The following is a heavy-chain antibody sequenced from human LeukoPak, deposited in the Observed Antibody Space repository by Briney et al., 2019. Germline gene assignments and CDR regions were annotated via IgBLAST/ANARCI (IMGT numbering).Heavy chain of an antibody. V-gene: IGHV4-34*01. J-gene: IGHJ4*02. CDR2: INHSGST. CDR1: VGSLSGYY. D-gene: IGHD3-22*01. Sequence: SETLSLTRAVYVGSLSGYYWSWIRQPPGKGLEWIWEINHSGSTNYNPSLKSRVTISVETSKNQFSLKLSSVTAADPAVYYCARGVVAITMIVVVITRGYYFGYWGQGTLVTVSS. CDR3: ARGVVAITMIVVVITRGYYFGY.